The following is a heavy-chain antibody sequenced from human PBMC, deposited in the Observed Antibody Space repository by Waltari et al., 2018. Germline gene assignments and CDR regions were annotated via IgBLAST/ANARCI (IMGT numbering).Heavy chain of an antibody. CDR1: GFTFSSYW. V-gene: IGHV3-7*01. CDR2: IKQDGSEK. D-gene: IGHD6-19*01. J-gene: IGHJ3*02. CDR3: ASQAVAGPGRAFDI. Sequence: EVQLVESGGGLVQPGGSLRLSCAASGFTFSSYWMSWVRQAPGKGLEWVANIKQDGSEKYYVDSVKGRFTISRDNAKNSLYLQMNSLRAEDTAVYYCASQAVAGPGRAFDIWGQGTMVTVSS.